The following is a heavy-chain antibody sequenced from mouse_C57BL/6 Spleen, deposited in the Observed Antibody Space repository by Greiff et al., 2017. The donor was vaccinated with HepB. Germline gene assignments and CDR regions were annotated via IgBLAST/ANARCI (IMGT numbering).Heavy chain of an antibody. V-gene: IGHV1-82*01. Sequence: VKLMESGPELVKPGASVKISCKASGYAFSSSWMNWVKQRPGKGLEWIGRIYPGDGDTNYNGKFKGKATLTADKSSSTAYMQLSSLTSEDSAVYFCAGYGSSYGAWFAYWGQGTLVTVSA. D-gene: IGHD1-1*01. CDR1: GYAFSSSW. J-gene: IGHJ3*01. CDR3: AGYGSSYGAWFAY. CDR2: IYPGDGDT.